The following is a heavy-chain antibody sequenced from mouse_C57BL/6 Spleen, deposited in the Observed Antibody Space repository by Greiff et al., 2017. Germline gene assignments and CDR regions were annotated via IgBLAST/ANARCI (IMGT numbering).Heavy chain of an antibody. V-gene: IGHV14-1*01. CDR2: IDPEDGDT. Sequence: VQLQQSGAELVRPGASVKLSCTASGFNINDYYMHWVKQRPEQGLEWIGRIDPEDGDTEYAPKFQGKATVTADTSSNTAYLQLSSLTSEDTAVYYCTTDTTVAKDFDYWGQGTTLTVSS. J-gene: IGHJ2*01. D-gene: IGHD1-1*01. CDR1: GFNINDYY. CDR3: TTDTTVAKDFDY.